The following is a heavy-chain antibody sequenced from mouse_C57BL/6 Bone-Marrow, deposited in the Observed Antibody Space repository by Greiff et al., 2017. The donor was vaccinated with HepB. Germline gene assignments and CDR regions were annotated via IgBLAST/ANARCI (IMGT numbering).Heavy chain of an antibody. D-gene: IGHD2-3*01. Sequence: EVMLVESGGGLVKPGGSLKLSCAASGFTFSDYGMHWVRQAPEKGLEWVAYISSGSSNIYYADTVKGRFTISRDNAKNTLFLQMTSLRSEDTAMYYCARGYDHHYYAMDYWCQGTSVTVSS. J-gene: IGHJ4*01. V-gene: IGHV5-17*01. CDR2: ISSGSSNI. CDR1: GFTFSDYG. CDR3: ARGYDHHYYAMDY.